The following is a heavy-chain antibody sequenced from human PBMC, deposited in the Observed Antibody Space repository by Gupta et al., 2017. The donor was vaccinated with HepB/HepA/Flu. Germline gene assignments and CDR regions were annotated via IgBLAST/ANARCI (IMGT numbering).Heavy chain of an antibody. CDR1: GFSFSWEA. CDR2: ISANSDNT. Sequence: EVQLLESGGGLVQPGGSLRLSCAASGFSFSWEARTWVRQAPGKGLEWVSYISANSDNTCYADSVKGRFTISRDNSKNTVSLEMINLRLEDTDLYFCLKDPNCDSGHWGQGTLVIVSS. J-gene: IGHJ4*02. CDR3: LKDPNCDSGH. D-gene: IGHD2-21*01. V-gene: IGHV3-23*01.